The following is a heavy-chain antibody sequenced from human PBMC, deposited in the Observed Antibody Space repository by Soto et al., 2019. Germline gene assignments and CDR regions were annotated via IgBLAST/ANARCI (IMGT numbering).Heavy chain of an antibody. CDR2: ISGSGGST. J-gene: IGHJ3*02. V-gene: IGHV3-23*01. Sequence: EVQLLESGGGLVQPGGSLRLSCAASGFTFSSYAMSWVRQAPGKGLEWVSAISGSGGSTYYADSVKGRFTISRDNSKNTLYLQMNSLRAEDTAVYYCVKATSVLAARPKNAFDIWGQGTMVTVSS. CDR1: GFTFSSYA. CDR3: VKATSVLAARPKNAFDI. D-gene: IGHD6-6*01.